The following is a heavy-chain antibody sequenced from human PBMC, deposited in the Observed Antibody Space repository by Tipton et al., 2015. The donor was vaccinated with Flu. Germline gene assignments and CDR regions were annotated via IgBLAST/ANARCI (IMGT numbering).Heavy chain of an antibody. J-gene: IGHJ5*02. CDR2: ISHSGRT. Sequence: GLVKPSETLSLICAASDYSISSGYYWGWIRQPPGKGLEWIGCISHSGRTYYNPSLKSRVTISVARSKDQFSLRLTSVTAADTAVYFCARRDLSNYVSEPKNWLDIWGQGTLGTVSS. V-gene: IGHV4-38-2*01. D-gene: IGHD4-11*01. CDR3: ARRDLSNYVSEPKNWLDI. CDR1: DYSISSGYY.